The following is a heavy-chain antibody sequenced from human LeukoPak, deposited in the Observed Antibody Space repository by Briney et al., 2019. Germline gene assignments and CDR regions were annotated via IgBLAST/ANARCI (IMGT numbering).Heavy chain of an antibody. Sequence: GRSLRLSCTASGFTFSSYAMHWVRQAPGKGLEWVAFISYEGSNKYYADSVKGRFTISRDNAKNSLYLQMNSLRAEDTAVYYCARGSTYYYGSGSYFNRPEAPFDYWGQGTLVTVSS. CDR3: ARGSTYYYGSGSYFNRPEAPFDY. CDR2: ISYEGSNK. CDR1: GFTFSSYA. V-gene: IGHV3-30-3*01. J-gene: IGHJ4*02. D-gene: IGHD3-10*01.